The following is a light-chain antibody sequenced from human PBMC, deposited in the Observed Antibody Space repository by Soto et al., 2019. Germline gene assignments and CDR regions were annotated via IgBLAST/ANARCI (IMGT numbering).Light chain of an antibody. V-gene: IGKV1-5*01. CDR3: QQYGSSRKT. J-gene: IGKJ1*01. CDR1: QTIHSF. CDR2: DAS. Sequence: DIQMTQSPSTLSASVGDRVTITCRASQTIHSFLAWYQQKAGKAPKLLIYDASNLESGVPSRFSGSGSGTEFTLTVSSLQPDDFAVYYCQQYGSSRKTFGQGTKVDIK.